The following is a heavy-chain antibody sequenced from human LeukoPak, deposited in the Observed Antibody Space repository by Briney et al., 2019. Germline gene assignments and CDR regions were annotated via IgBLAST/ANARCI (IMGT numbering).Heavy chain of an antibody. CDR3: ATYNVDNYDTSDGMDV. V-gene: IGHV1-69*04. J-gene: IGHJ6*02. CDR1: GGTFTSYA. Sequence: SVKVSCKASGGTFTSYAFSWVRRAPGQGLEWMGRIIPLIGVTDSAQKFRDGVTITADKSTSTAYMELTSLRSEDTAVYYCATYNVDNYDTSDGMDVWGQGTSVTVSS. CDR2: IIPLIGVT. D-gene: IGHD3-22*01.